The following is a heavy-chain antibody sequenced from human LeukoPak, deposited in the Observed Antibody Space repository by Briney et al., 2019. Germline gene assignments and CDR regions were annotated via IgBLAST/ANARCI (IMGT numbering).Heavy chain of an antibody. CDR2: TYYRSKWFN. D-gene: IGHD3-16*02. V-gene: IGHV6-1*01. J-gene: IGHJ4*02. CDR1: GESVSSNNAA. Sequence: SQTLSLTCAISGESVSSNNAAWTWIRQSPSRGLEWLGRTYYRSKWFNDYAVSVKSRITVNPDTSKNQFFLQLNSVTPEDTAVYYCAREYLGGYLIYWGQGTLVTVSS. CDR3: AREYLGGYLIY.